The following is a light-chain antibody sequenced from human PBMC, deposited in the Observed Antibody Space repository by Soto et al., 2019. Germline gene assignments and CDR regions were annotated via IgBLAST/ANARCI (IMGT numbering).Light chain of an antibody. CDR3: QQSYSTPYT. V-gene: IGKV1-39*01. Sequence: DIQMTQSPSSLSASVGDRVTITCRASQSISSYLTWYQQKPGKAPKLLIYAASSLQSGVPSRFSGSGSGTYYTLTISSLQPEDFATYCGQQSYSTPYTFGQGTKLEIK. CDR1: QSISSY. J-gene: IGKJ2*01. CDR2: AAS.